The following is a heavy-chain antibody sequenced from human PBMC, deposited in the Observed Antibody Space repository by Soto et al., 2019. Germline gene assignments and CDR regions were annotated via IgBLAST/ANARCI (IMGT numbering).Heavy chain of an antibody. CDR1: GFTFSSYA. CDR2: ISYDGSNK. J-gene: IGHJ5*02. D-gene: IGHD3-3*02. CDR3: ARTLEPFLEWPTFNWFDP. V-gene: IGHV3-30-3*01. Sequence: GGSLRLSCAASGFTFSSYAMHWVRQAPGKGLEWVAVISYDGSNKYYADSVKGRFTISRDNSKNTLYLQMNSLRAEDTAVYYCARTLEPFLEWPTFNWFDPWGQGTLVTVSS.